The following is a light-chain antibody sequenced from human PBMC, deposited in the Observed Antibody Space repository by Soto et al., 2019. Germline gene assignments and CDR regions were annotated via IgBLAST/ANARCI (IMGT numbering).Light chain of an antibody. CDR1: GSDVGGYNY. CDR2: EVS. V-gene: IGLV2-14*01. Sequence: QSALTQPASVSGSPGQSITISCTGTGSDVGGYNYVSWYQQHPGRAPKLMIYEVSNRPSGVSDRFSGSKSGNTASLNISGLQAEYEADYYCSSYTSISTLVFGGGTKLTVL. J-gene: IGLJ2*01. CDR3: SSYTSISTLV.